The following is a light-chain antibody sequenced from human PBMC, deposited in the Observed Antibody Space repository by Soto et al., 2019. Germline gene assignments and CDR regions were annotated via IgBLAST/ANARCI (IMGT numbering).Light chain of an antibody. CDR3: QQYSSGLRS. V-gene: IGKV3-11*01. CDR2: HVS. J-gene: IGKJ4*01. CDR1: QSVVN. Sequence: EVVLTQSPATLSLSPGERATLSCRASQSVVNLAWYQHKRGQAPRLLIYHVSTRATGIPARFSGSGSETDFTLTISSLEPEDFEVYYCQQYSSGLRSFGGGTKVEIK.